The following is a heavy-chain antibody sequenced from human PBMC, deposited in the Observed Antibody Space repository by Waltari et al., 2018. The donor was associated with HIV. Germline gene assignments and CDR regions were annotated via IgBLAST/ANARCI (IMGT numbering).Heavy chain of an antibody. CDR1: GGSITRNDFY. J-gene: IGHJ4*02. Sequence: QLHLQESGQGLVKPSETLALTCTVSGGSITRNDFYWARLRQPPANGLEWIGLRYNSGPTDYNPSLKSRVSMSRDTSKNRFSLRLHSVTAADTAIYYCARRGDGFNQHARLDHWGPGTLVTVSS. V-gene: IGHV4-39*01. D-gene: IGHD2-2*01. CDR2: RYNSGPT. CDR3: ARRGDGFNQHARLDH.